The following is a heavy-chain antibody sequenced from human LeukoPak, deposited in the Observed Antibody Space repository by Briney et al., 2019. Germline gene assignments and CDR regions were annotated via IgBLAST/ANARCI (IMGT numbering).Heavy chain of an antibody. CDR3: TRDSTFKLDS. J-gene: IGHJ4*02. D-gene: IGHD3-16*01. Sequence: GGSLRLSCAASGFTFSSYGMTWVRQAPGKGLEWVSGISGSGDNTWYADSVKGRFTISRDNAKNSLYLQMNSLRAEDTAIYYCTRDSTFKLDSWGQGTLVTVSS. CDR1: GFTFSSYG. CDR2: ISGSGDNT. V-gene: IGHV3-23*01.